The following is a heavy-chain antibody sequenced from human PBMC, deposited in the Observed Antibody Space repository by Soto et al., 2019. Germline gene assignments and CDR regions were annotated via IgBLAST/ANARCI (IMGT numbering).Heavy chain of an antibody. Sequence: PSETLSLTCTACGGCVSIYYWSWFRQPQGKGLEWIGYIYYSGSTNYNPSLKSRVTISVDTSKNQFSLKLSSVTAADTAVYYCARDRLYYDFWSERRRDYYYYYMDVWGKGTTVTVSS. CDR2: IYYSGST. CDR1: GGCVSIYY. V-gene: IGHV4-59*02. J-gene: IGHJ6*03. CDR3: ARDRLYYDFWSERRRDYYYYYMDV. D-gene: IGHD3-3*01.